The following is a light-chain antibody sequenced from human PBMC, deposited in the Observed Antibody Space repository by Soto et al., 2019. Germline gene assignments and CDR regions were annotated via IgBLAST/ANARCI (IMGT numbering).Light chain of an antibody. CDR2: GAS. CDR3: QQYNNLPGT. V-gene: IGKV3-15*01. Sequence: EIVLTQSPGTLSVSPGERATLSCRARQSVSSKFAWYQQKPGQAPRLLFYGASTGATGIPARFSGSGSETEFTLSNSSLQSEDFAVYYCQQYNNLPGTFGQGTKVEIK. J-gene: IGKJ1*01. CDR1: QSVSSK.